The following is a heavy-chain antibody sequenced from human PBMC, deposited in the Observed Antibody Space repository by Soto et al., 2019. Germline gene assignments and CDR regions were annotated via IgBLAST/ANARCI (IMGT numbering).Heavy chain of an antibody. V-gene: IGHV4-4*02. J-gene: IGHJ4*02. CDR2: IYRTGST. CDR1: GGSFTSNNW. CDR3: ASRDPGTSVDY. Sequence: KSSETLSLTCAVSGGSFTSNNWWSWVRQPPGQGLEWIGEIYRTGSTNYNPSLKSRVTISLDNSENQFSLKVTSLTAADTAVYYCASRDPGTSVDYWGQGTLVTVSS. D-gene: IGHD4-17*01.